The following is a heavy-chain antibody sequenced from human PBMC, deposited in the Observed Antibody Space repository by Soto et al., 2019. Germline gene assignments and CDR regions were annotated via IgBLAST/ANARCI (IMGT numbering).Heavy chain of an antibody. Sequence: PSETLSLTCTVSGGSISSGGYYWSWIRQHPGKGLEWIGYIYYSGSTYYNPSLKSRLTISVDTSKNQFSLKLSSVTAADTAVYYCARDHYGSGTYMYFDYWGQGTLVTVSS. CDR2: IYYSGST. V-gene: IGHV4-31*03. J-gene: IGHJ4*02. CDR1: GGSISSGGYY. CDR3: ARDHYGSGTYMYFDY. D-gene: IGHD3-10*01.